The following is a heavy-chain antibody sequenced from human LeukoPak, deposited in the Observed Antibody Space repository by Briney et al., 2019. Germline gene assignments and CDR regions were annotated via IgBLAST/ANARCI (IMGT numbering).Heavy chain of an antibody. V-gene: IGHV3-7*01. J-gene: IGHJ4*02. Sequence: GGSLRLSCAASGFSFSAYWMTWVRQAPGTGLEWVANINPAGSETYYVDPVKGRFSISRGNAKNLVYLQMNSLRAEDTAVYHCARFGYVAAVDVWGQGPPVTVSS. CDR1: GFSFSAYW. CDR3: ARFGYVAAVDV. CDR2: INPAGSET. D-gene: IGHD2-15*01.